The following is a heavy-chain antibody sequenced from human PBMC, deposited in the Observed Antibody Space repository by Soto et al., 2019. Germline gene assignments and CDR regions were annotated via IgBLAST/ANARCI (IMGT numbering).Heavy chain of an antibody. V-gene: IGHV3-23*01. D-gene: IGHD2-15*01. CDR3: AKAAPCSGGSCYWFVDY. CDR2: FSGSGHST. CDR1: GFTFSSYA. J-gene: IGHJ4*02. Sequence: GGSLRLSCAASGFTFSSYAMSWVRQAPGKGLEWVSAFSGSGHSTYYADSVKGRFTISRDNSKNMLYLQMNSLRAEDTAVYYCAKAAPCSGGSCYWFVDYWGQGTLVTVSS.